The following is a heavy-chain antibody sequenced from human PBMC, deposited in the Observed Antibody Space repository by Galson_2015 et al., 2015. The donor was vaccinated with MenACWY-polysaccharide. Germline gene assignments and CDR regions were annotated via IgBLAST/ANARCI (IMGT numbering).Heavy chain of an antibody. V-gene: IGHV4-39*02. J-gene: IGHJ4*02. Sequence: SETLSLTCTVSGGSIRTETYFWGWLRQPPGKGLEWIGTTSYTGSTYYNPSLKGRVAFSTDTSNNHFSLTMTSVTAADTAVYYCARRRKRVAGEFDYWGQGTLVTVSS. CDR1: GGSIRTETYF. D-gene: IGHD6-19*01. CDR2: TSYTGST. CDR3: ARRRKRVAGEFDY.